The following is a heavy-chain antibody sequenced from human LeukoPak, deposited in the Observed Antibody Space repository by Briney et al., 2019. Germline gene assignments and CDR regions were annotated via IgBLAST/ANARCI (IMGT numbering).Heavy chain of an antibody. CDR2: IYTGGNT. Sequence: GGSLRLSCAAPEFIVSSSHISWVRQAPGKGLEWVSVIYTGGNTYYADSVKGRFTVSRDNSKNTLYLQMNSLRAEGTAVYYCARVYNYGFDYWGPGTLVTVSS. V-gene: IGHV3-53*01. J-gene: IGHJ4*02. D-gene: IGHD5-18*01. CDR1: EFIVSSSH. CDR3: ARVYNYGFDY.